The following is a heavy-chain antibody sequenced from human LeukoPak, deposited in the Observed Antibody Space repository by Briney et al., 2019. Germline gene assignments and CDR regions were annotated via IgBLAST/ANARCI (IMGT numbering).Heavy chain of an antibody. V-gene: IGHV3-43D*04. CDR1: GFTFDDHA. CDR2: ISWDGGST. CDR3: AKDMAGYSSSWYDYYYGMDV. J-gene: IGHJ6*04. D-gene: IGHD6-13*01. Sequence: GGSLRLSCAASGFTFDDHAMHWVRQAPGKGLEWVSLISWDGGSTYYADSVKGRFTISRDNSKNSLYLQMNSLRAEDTALYYCAKDMAGYSSSWYDYYYGMDVWGKGTTVTVSS.